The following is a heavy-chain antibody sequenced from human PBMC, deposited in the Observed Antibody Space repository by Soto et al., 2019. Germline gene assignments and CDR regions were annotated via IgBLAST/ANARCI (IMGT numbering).Heavy chain of an antibody. CDR3: ARGYSSGWYSLNYYGMDV. CDR1: GGSISSSSYY. CDR2: IYYSGST. Sequence: WDTLALTRTFSGGSISSSSYYWGWILQPAGKGLEWIGSIYYSGSTYYNPSLKSRVTISVDTSKNQFSLKLSSVTAADTAAYYCARGYSSGWYSLNYYGMDVWGQGTTVTVS. V-gene: IGHV4-39*01. D-gene: IGHD6-19*01. J-gene: IGHJ6*02.